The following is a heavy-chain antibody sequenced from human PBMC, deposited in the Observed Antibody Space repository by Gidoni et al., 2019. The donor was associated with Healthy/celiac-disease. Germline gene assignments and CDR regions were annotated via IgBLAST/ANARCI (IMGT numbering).Heavy chain of an antibody. D-gene: IGHD3-10*01. J-gene: IGHJ6*02. Sequence: QVQLVQSGAEVKKPGSSVKVSCKASGGTFSSYAISWVRQAPGQGLEWMGGIIPIFGTANYAQKFQGRVTITADESTSTAYMELSSLRSEDTAVYYCARPNGSGSYPLQGGMDVWGQGTTVTVSS. V-gene: IGHV1-69*01. CDR2: IIPIFGTA. CDR1: GGTFSSYA. CDR3: ARPNGSGSYPLQGGMDV.